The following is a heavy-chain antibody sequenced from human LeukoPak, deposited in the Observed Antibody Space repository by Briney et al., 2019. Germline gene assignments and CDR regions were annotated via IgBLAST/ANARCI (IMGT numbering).Heavy chain of an antibody. CDR3: AGIAAAGTDPNYYYMDV. CDR1: GFTFSSYG. V-gene: IGHV3-30*02. J-gene: IGHJ6*03. CDR2: IRYDGSNK. D-gene: IGHD6-13*01. Sequence: GGSLRLSCAASGFTFSSYGMHWVRQAPGKGLEWVAFIRYDGSNKYYADSVKGRFTISRDNAKNSLYLQMNSLRSDDTAVYYCAGIAAAGTDPNYYYMDVWGKGTTVTISS.